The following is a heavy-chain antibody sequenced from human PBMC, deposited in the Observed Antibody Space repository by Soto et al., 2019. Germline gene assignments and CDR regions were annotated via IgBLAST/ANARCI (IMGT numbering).Heavy chain of an antibody. V-gene: IGHV4-34*01. J-gene: IGHJ6*02. CDR1: GGSFSGYY. D-gene: IGHD1-1*01. CDR2: INDSGST. Sequence: PSETLSLTCAVLGGSFSGYYWSWIRQPPGKGLEWIGEINDSGSTKYNPSLKSRLTISVDTSKNHFSLRLTSVTAADTAVYYCARDLWVEPELYYYGMDVWGQGTTVTVSS. CDR3: ARDLWVEPELYYYGMDV.